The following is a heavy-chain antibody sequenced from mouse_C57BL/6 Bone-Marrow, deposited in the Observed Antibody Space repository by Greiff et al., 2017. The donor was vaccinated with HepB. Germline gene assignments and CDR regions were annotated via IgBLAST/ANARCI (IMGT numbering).Heavy chain of an antibody. V-gene: IGHV1-55*01. D-gene: IGHD1-1*01. CDR1: GYTFTSYW. CDR2: IYPGSGST. Sequence: QVQLQQPGAELVKPGASVKMSCKASGYTFTSYWITWVKQRPGQGLEWIGEIYPGSGSTNYNEKFKSKATLTVDTSSSTAYMQLSSLTSEDSAVYYCEREGYYGSSIHWYFDVWGTGTTVTVSS. CDR3: EREGYYGSSIHWYFDV. J-gene: IGHJ1*03.